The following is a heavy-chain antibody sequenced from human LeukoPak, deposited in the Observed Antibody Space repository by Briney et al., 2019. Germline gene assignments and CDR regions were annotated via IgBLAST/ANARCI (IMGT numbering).Heavy chain of an antibody. V-gene: IGHV4-59*08. CDR3: ARSGFGEANFDY. D-gene: IGHD3-10*01. CDR2: TYYSGST. Sequence: PSETLSLTCTVSGGXISSFYWSWIRQPPGKGLEWIAYTYYSGSTNYNPSLKSRVTISVDTSKDQFSLKLSSVTAADTAVYYCARSGFGEANFDYWGQGTLVTVSS. CDR1: GGXISSFY. J-gene: IGHJ4*02.